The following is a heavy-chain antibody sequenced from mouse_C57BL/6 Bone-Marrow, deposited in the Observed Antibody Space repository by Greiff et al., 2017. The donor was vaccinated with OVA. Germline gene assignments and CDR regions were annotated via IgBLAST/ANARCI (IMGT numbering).Heavy chain of an antibody. CDR3: TIYYYGSSRDY. Sequence: VQLQQSGAELVRPGASVKLSCTASGFNIKDYYMHWVKQRPEQGLEWIGRIDPEDGDTEYAPKFQGKATMTADTSSNTAYLQLSSLTSEDTAVYYCTIYYYGSSRDYWGQGTTLTVSS. V-gene: IGHV14-1*01. CDR1: GFNIKDYY. D-gene: IGHD1-1*01. CDR2: IDPEDGDT. J-gene: IGHJ2*01.